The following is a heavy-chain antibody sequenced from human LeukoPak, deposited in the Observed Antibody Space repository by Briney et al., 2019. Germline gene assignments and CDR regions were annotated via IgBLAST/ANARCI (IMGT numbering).Heavy chain of an antibody. J-gene: IGHJ4*02. CDR2: ISGSGGST. CDR1: GFTFSSYA. Sequence: PGGSLRLSCAASGFTFSSYAMSWVRQAPGKGLEWVSAISGSGGSTYYADSVKGRFTISRDNSKNTLYLRMNSLRAEDTAVYYCAKGMWAAVAASDYWGQGTLVTVSS. V-gene: IGHV3-23*01. CDR3: AKGMWAAVAASDY. D-gene: IGHD6-19*01.